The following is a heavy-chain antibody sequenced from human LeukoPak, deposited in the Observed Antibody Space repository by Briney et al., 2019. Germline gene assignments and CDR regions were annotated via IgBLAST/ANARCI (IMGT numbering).Heavy chain of an antibody. CDR1: GGSISSGSYY. Sequence: SQTLSLTCTVSGGSISSGSYYWSWIRQPPGKGLEWIGYIYYSGSTNYNPSLKSRVTISVDPSKNQFSLKLSSVTAADTAVYYCARQIAARPRFVNWFDPWGQGTLVTVSS. V-gene: IGHV4-61*01. CDR3: ARQIAARPRFVNWFDP. CDR2: IYYSGST. J-gene: IGHJ5*02. D-gene: IGHD6-6*01.